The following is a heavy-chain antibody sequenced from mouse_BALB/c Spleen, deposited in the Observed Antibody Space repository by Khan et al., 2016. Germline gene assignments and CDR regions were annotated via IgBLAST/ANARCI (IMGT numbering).Heavy chain of an antibody. V-gene: IGHV1S136*01. J-gene: IGHJ2*01. CDR1: GYTFTNYV. CDR3: ARDYYGYDFDY. Sequence: VQLQQPGPELVKPGASVKMSCKASGYTFTNYVMHWVKQKPGQGLEWIGYINPYNAGTKYNEKFKGKATLTSDRSSSTAYMELSSLTSEDSVVYYCARDYYGYDFDYWGQGTTLTVSS. D-gene: IGHD2-2*01. CDR2: INPYNAGT.